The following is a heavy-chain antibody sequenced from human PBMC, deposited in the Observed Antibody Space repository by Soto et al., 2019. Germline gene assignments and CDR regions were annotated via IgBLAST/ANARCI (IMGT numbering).Heavy chain of an antibody. CDR1: GFTFSSYS. D-gene: IGHD1-1*01. CDR3: ARDGYRYNWNDYLDY. CDR2: ISSSSSYI. J-gene: IGHJ4*02. Sequence: GGSLRLSCAASGFTFSSYSMNWVRQAPGKGLEWVSSISSSSSYIYYADSVKGRFTISRDNAKNSLYLQMNSLRAEDKAVYYCARDGYRYNWNDYLDYGGQGTLVTVSS. V-gene: IGHV3-21*01.